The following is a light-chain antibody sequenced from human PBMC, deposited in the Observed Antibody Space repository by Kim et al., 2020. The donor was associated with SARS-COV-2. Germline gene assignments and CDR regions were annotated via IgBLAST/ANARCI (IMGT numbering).Light chain of an antibody. CDR1: SSNIVSTT. V-gene: IGLV1-44*01. CDR3: AAWDDSLNYV. CDR2: SNH. Sequence: PGQRVTISCSGSSSNIVSTTVNWYQQLPGTAPKLLIYSNHQRPSGVPDRFSGSKSGTSASLAISGLQSEDEADYYCAAWDDSLNYVFGTGTKVTVL. J-gene: IGLJ1*01.